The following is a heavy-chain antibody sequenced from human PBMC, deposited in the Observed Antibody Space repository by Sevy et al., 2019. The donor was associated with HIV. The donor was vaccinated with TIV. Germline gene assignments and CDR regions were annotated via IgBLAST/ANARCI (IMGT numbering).Heavy chain of an antibody. Sequence: GGSLRLSCAVSGFSFDSYGMTWVRQAPGKGLEWVSFISFDGTDKYYADSVKGRFTITRDNSKNTLFLQMNSLRAEDTAFYYCVRETTMLPRGAFDFWGQGTMVTVSS. CDR1: GFSFDSYG. D-gene: IGHD3-10*01. V-gene: IGHV3-30-3*01. CDR3: VRETTMLPRGAFDF. CDR2: ISFDGTDK. J-gene: IGHJ3*01.